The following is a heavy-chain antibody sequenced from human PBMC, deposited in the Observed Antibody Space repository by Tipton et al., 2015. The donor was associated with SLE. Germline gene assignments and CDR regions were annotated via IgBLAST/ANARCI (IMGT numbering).Heavy chain of an antibody. J-gene: IGHJ6*04. CDR1: GFTFSSYW. CDR2: IRSDGTRA. CDR3: AREVAVVDV. D-gene: IGHD4-23*01. V-gene: IGHV3-74*01. Sequence: PLRLSCAASGFTFSSYWMHWVRQPPGKGPVWVSQIRSDGTRANYADFVEGRFTVSRDNAKNMLYLQMNSVRAEDTAVYYCAREVAVVDVWGKGTTVTVSS.